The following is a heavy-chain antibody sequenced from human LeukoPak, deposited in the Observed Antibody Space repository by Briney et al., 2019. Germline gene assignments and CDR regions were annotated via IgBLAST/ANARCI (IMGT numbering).Heavy chain of an antibody. V-gene: IGHV1-2*02. CDR1: GYTFTGYY. D-gene: IGHD1-26*01. Sequence: ASVKVSCKASGYTFTGYYMHWVRQAPGQGLEWMGWINPNSGGINYAQKFQGRVTITADESTSTAYMELSSLRSEDTAVYYCARVNVGADFDYWGQGTLVTVSS. J-gene: IGHJ4*02. CDR3: ARVNVGADFDY. CDR2: INPNSGGI.